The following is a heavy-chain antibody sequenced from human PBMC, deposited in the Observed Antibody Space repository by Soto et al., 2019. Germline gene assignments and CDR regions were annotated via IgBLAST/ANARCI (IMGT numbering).Heavy chain of an antibody. Sequence: EVQLVESGGGLVQPGRYLRLSCAASGFTFDDYAMHWVRQAPGKGLEWVSGISWNSGSIGYADSVKGRFTISRDNAKNSLYLQMNSLRAEDTALYYCAKAGMAAAGSPFDYWGQGTLVTVSS. V-gene: IGHV3-9*01. CDR2: ISWNSGSI. J-gene: IGHJ4*02. CDR3: AKAGMAAAGSPFDY. CDR1: GFTFDDYA. D-gene: IGHD6-13*01.